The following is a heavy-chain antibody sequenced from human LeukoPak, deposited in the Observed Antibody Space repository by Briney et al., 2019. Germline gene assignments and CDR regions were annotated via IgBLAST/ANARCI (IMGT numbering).Heavy chain of an antibody. Sequence: SGGSLRLSCAASGFTFSSYNMNWVRQAPGKGLEWISYISSSGSTIYYADSVKGRFTISRDNAKNSLCLQMNSLRDEDTAVYYCARDLSSGSHCFDYWGRGSLVTVSS. CDR1: GFTFSSYN. CDR3: ARDLSSGSHCFDY. J-gene: IGHJ4*02. D-gene: IGHD3-10*01. V-gene: IGHV3-48*02. CDR2: ISSSGSTI.